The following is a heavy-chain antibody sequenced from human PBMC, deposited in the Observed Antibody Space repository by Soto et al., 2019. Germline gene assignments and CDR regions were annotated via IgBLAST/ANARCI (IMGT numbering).Heavy chain of an antibody. V-gene: IGHV4-30-2*01. J-gene: IGHJ4*02. CDR3: AAGGGLPRYY. D-gene: IGHD5-12*01. Sequence: SETLSLTCTVSGVSISSGDYYWSWIRQPPGKGLEWIGYIYHSGSTYYNPSLKSRVTISVDRSKNQFSLKLSSVTAADTAVYYCAAGGGLPRYYWGQGTLVTVSS. CDR1: GVSISSGDYY. CDR2: IYHSGST.